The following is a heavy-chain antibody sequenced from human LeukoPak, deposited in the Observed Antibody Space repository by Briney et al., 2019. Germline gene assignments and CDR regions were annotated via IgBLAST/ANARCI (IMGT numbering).Heavy chain of an antibody. CDR1: GFTFSSYW. CDR2: IKQDGSEK. J-gene: IGHJ6*02. V-gene: IGHV3-7*03. D-gene: IGHD2-2*01. CDR3: ARGLGSTRSSDGMDV. Sequence: PGGSLRLSCAASGFTFSSYWMSWVRQAPGKGLEWVANIKQDGSEKYYVDSVKGRFTISRDNAKNSLYLQMNSLRAEDTAVYYCARGLGSTRSSDGMDVWGQGTTVTVSS.